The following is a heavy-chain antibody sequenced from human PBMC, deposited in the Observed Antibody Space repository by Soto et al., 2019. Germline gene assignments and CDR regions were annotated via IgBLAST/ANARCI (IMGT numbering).Heavy chain of an antibody. J-gene: IGHJ6*02. Sequence: QEQLVQSGVEVKKPGAAVKISCKASAFPFLRFYIHWVRQAPGQGPQWMGAINPDGGSTTYAQSFRGRVALTRDKSTSTVHMQLSSLRSEDTALYYCVRGYYASGSLVSSFGLDVWGHGTTVIVSS. D-gene: IGHD3-10*01. CDR1: AFPFLRFY. V-gene: IGHV1-46*01. CDR3: VRGYYASGSLVSSFGLDV. CDR2: INPDGGST.